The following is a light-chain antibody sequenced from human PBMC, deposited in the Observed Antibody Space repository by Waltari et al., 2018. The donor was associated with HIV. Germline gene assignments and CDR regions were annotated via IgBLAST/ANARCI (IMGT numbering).Light chain of an antibody. CDR1: SGHANYA. Sequence: QLVLTQSPSASASLGASVKLTCTLSSGHANYAIAWHQLQPGKGPRYLMNVNDDGSHNKGAGSPDRCSGSSSGAERFLIISSLQSQDEAEYYCQTWAPGIRVFGGGTKLTVL. J-gene: IGLJ3*02. CDR2: VNDDGSH. CDR3: QTWAPGIRV. V-gene: IGLV4-69*01.